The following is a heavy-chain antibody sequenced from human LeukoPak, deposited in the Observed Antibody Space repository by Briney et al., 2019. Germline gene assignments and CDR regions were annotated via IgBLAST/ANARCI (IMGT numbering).Heavy chain of an antibody. CDR3: ARKSFHTSSYDY. D-gene: IGHD6-13*01. J-gene: IGHJ4*02. V-gene: IGHV4-39*07. CDR1: GGSISSSNNY. CDR2: IYYSGST. Sequence: PSETLSLTCTVSGGSISSSNNYWGWIRQPPGKGLEWIGSIYYSGSTYYNPSLKSRVTISVDTSKNQFSLKLSSVTAADTAVYYCARKSFHTSSYDYWGQGTLVTVSS.